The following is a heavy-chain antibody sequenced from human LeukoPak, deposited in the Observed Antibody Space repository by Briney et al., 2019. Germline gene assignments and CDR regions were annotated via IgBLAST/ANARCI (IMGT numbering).Heavy chain of an antibody. V-gene: IGHV3-23*01. J-gene: IGHJ4*02. CDR1: GFTFSSYA. D-gene: IGHD6-19*01. Sequence: PGGSLRLSCAASGFTFSSYAMSWVRQAPGKGLEWVSTVSGSGGSTYYADSVKGRFTISRDNSKNTLYLQMNSLRAEDTAVYYCAKGDSSGSSSDYWGQGTLVTVSS. CDR2: VSGSGGST. CDR3: AKGDSSGSSSDY.